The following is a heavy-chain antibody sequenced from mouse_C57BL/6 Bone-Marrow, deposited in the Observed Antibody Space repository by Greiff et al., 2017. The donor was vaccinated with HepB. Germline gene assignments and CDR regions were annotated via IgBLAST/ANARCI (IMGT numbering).Heavy chain of an antibody. V-gene: IGHV1-81*01. D-gene: IGHD1-1*01. CDR2: IYPRSGNT. Sequence: QVQLKQSGAELARPGASVKLSCKASGYTFTSYGISWVKQRTGQGLEWIGEIYPRSGNTYYNEKFKGKATLTADKSSSTAYMELRSLTSEDSAVYFCARCDYYGVDYWGQGTTLTVSS. J-gene: IGHJ2*01. CDR1: GYTFTSYG. CDR3: ARCDYYGVDY.